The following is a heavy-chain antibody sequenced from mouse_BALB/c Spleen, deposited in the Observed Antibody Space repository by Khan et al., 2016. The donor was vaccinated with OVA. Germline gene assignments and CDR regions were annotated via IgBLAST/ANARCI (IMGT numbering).Heavy chain of an antibody. J-gene: IGHJ3*01. Sequence: QIQLVQSGPELKKPGETVKISCKASGYTFTNYGMNWVKQAPGKGLKWMGWLNTYTGEPTYADDFKGRFAFSLETSASTADLEINNLKNEDTAKYVCARSNGNYGFVYWGQGTLVTVSA. V-gene: IGHV9-3-1*01. D-gene: IGHD2-1*01. CDR1: GYTFTNYG. CDR3: ARSNGNYGFVY. CDR2: LNTYTGEP.